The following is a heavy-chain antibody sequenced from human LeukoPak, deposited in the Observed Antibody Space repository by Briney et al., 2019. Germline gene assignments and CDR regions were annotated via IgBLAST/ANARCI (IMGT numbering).Heavy chain of an antibody. CDR1: GFTFSSYG. J-gene: IGHJ3*02. CDR2: ISYDGSNE. D-gene: IGHD1-26*01. Sequence: GGSLRLSCAASGFTFSSYGMHRVRQAPGKGLGWVAVISYDGSNEYYADSVKGRFTIPRDNSKNTLYLQMNSLRAEDTAIYYCAKAKWELRGAFNIWGQGTMVTVSS. CDR3: AKAKWELRGAFNI. V-gene: IGHV3-30*18.